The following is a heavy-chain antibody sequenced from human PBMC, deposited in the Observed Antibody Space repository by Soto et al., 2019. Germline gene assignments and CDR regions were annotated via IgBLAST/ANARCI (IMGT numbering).Heavy chain of an antibody. J-gene: IGHJ4*02. V-gene: IGHV3-21*06. CDR1: GFTFTRYS. CDR2: IRSTTNYI. Sequence: GGSLRLSCAASGFTFTRYSMNWVRQAPGKGLEWVSSIRSTTNYIYYGDSMKGRFTISRDNAKNALYLEMNSLRAEDTAVYYCARESEDLTSNFDYWGQGTLVTVSS. CDR3: ARESEDLTSNFDY.